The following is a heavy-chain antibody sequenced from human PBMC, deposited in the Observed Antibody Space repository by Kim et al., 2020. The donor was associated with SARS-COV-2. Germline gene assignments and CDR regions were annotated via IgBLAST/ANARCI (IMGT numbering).Heavy chain of an antibody. CDR1: GFTFSDYV. D-gene: IGHD4-17*01. CDR2: ISRHGDST. V-gene: IGHV3-64*02. CDR3: ARTWDYGDFVSHFDS. J-gene: IGHJ5*01. Sequence: GGSLRLSCAASGFTFSDYVMHWVRQAPGKGPEHISDISRHGDSTYYVESVKGRFIISRDNSKNTLYLQMGSLRVDDTAIYYCARTWDYGDFVSHFDSWG.